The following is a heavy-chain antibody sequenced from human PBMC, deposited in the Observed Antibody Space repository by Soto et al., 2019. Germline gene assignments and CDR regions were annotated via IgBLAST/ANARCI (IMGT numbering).Heavy chain of an antibody. Sequence: ASETLSLTCVVSGGSLSDYFWSWIRQPPGMALEWIGEINHLGSINYNPSLKSRVTLSVDTSKNQFSLKLNSVTAADTAVYYCASPGYCSDGTCYPDYWGQGTLVTVSS. J-gene: IGHJ4*02. CDR1: GGSLSDYF. V-gene: IGHV4-34*01. CDR3: ASPGYCSDGTCYPDY. CDR2: INHLGSI. D-gene: IGHD2-15*01.